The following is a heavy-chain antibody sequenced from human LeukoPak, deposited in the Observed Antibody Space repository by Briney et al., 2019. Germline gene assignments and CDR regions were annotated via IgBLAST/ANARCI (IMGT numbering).Heavy chain of an antibody. D-gene: IGHD1-26*01. J-gene: IGHJ4*02. V-gene: IGHV1-46*01. Sequence: ASVKVSCKASGYTFTSYGISWVRQAPGQGLEWMGIINPSGGSTSYAQKFQGRVTMTRDTSTSTVYMELSSLRSEDTAVYYCARDRGSGSYQDYFDYWGQGTLVTVSS. CDR1: GYTFTSYG. CDR3: ARDRGSGSYQDYFDY. CDR2: INPSGGST.